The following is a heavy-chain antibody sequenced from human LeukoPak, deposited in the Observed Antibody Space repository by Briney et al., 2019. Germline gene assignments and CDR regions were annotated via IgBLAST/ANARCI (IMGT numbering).Heavy chain of an antibody. CDR3: ARGYYGSGSYLRREFDY. D-gene: IGHD3-10*01. Sequence: ASVKVSCKASGYTFTIYGISWVRQAPGQGLEWMGWINPYNGNTNHAQKLQGRVTMTTDTSTSTAYMELRSLRSDDTAVYYCARGYYGSGSYLRREFDYWGQGTLVTVSS. CDR2: INPYNGNT. V-gene: IGHV1-18*01. J-gene: IGHJ4*02. CDR1: GYTFTIYG.